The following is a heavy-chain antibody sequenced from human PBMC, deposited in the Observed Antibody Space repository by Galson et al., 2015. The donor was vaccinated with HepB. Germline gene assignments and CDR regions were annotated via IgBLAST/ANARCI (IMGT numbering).Heavy chain of an antibody. D-gene: IGHD6-19*01. CDR3: AKPAYPVIAVAGHALFDY. CDR1: GFTFSSYG. Sequence: SLRLSCAASGFTFSSYGMHWVRQAPGKGLEWVAVISYDGSNKYYADSVKGRFTISRDNSKNTLYLQMNSLRAEDTAVYYCAKPAYPVIAVAGHALFDYWGQGTLVTVSS. CDR2: ISYDGSNK. V-gene: IGHV3-30*18. J-gene: IGHJ4*02.